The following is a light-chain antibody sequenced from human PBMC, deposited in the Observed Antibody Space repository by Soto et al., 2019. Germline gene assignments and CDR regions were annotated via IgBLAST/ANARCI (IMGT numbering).Light chain of an antibody. CDR3: CSYAGTSTYVI. V-gene: IGLV2-23*02. CDR1: SSDVGSYKF. J-gene: IGLJ2*01. Sequence: QSALTQPASVSGSPGQSITISCTGTSSDVGSYKFVSWYQQYPGKAPKLMIYEVSKRPSGVSNRFSGSKSGNTASLTISGLQAEDEAEYYCCSYAGTSTYVIFGGGTQLTVL. CDR2: EVS.